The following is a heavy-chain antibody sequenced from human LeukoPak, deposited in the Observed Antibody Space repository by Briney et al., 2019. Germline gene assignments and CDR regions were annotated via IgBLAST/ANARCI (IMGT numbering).Heavy chain of an antibody. CDR2: ISGSGGST. D-gene: IGHD2-8*01. Sequence: PGGSLRLSCAASGFTFSSYAMSWVRQAPGKGLEWVPAISGSGGSTYYADSVKGRFTISRDNSKNTLYLQMNSLRAEDTAVYYCAKDLPPNGAFTSFDYWGQGTLVTVSS. V-gene: IGHV3-23*01. J-gene: IGHJ4*02. CDR1: GFTFSSYA. CDR3: AKDLPPNGAFTSFDY.